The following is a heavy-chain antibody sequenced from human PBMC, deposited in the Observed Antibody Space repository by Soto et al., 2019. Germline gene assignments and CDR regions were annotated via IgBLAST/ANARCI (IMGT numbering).Heavy chain of an antibody. D-gene: IGHD2-8*01. J-gene: IGHJ3*02. CDR3: AKGTLVKQPRTRAFDI. CDR1: GFTFTNFA. CDR2: IGGGDGTT. V-gene: IGHV3-23*01. Sequence: EVQLLESGGDLVQPGGSLRLSCAASGFTFTNFAMSWVRQAPGKGLEWVSTIGGGDGTTYYADSVKGRFTISRDNSNNALYLQMNSLRAGDTAVYFCAKGTLVKQPRTRAFDIWGQGTMVIVSS.